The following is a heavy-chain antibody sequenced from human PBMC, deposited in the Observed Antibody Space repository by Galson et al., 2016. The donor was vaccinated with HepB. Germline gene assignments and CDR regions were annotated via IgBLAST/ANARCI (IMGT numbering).Heavy chain of an antibody. Sequence: SLRLSCAASGFIFSSYGMTWVRQAPGKGLEDVSSISMSGGSRDYAESVKGRFTNSRDNSRSTLLLQMDSLRAEDTGVYYCVRGSTAPDVWGKGTTVTVSS. CDR1: GFIFSSYG. CDR3: VRGSTAPDV. J-gene: IGHJ6*04. D-gene: IGHD3-16*01. CDR2: ISMSGGSR. V-gene: IGHV3-23*01.